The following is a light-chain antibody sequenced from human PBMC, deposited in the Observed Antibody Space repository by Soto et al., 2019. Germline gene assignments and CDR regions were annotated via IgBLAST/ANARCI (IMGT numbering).Light chain of an antibody. Sequence: EVVMTQSPATLSVSPGRRATLSCGASQSISDTLAWYQQKPGQAPRLLIYGASTRATGLPARFSGSGSGTQFTLTISSLQSEDFAVYYCQQYNNWPITFGQGTRLEI. V-gene: IGKV3-15*01. CDR1: QSISDT. J-gene: IGKJ5*01. CDR3: QQYNNWPIT. CDR2: GAS.